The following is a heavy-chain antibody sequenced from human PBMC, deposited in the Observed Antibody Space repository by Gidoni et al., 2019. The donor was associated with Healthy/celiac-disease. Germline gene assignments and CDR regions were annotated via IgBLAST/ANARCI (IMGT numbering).Heavy chain of an antibody. CDR2: ISRSSSYT. CDR1: GFTISDYY. J-gene: IGHJ4*02. D-gene: IGHD5-18*01. Sequence: QVQLVESGGGLVKPGWSLRLSCAASGFTISDYYMSWLRQAPGKGLGWVSYISRSSSYTNYADSVKGRFTISRDNAKNSLYLQMNSLRAEDTAVYYCAIGGGYSPIDYWGQGTLVTVSS. CDR3: AIGGGYSPIDY. V-gene: IGHV3-11*06.